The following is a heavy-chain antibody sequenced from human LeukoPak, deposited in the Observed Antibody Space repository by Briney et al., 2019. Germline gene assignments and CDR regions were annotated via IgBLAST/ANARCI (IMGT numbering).Heavy chain of an antibody. CDR3: ARGYYDSSGYYSFLGYYGMDV. CDR1: GGTFSSYA. Sequence: SVKVSCKASGGTFSSYAISWVRQAPGQGLEWMGGIIPIFGTANYAQKFQGRVTITADESTSTAYMELSSLRSEDTAVYYCARGYYDSSGYYSFLGYYGMDVWGQGTTVTVSS. J-gene: IGHJ6*02. D-gene: IGHD3-22*01. V-gene: IGHV1-69*13. CDR2: IIPIFGTA.